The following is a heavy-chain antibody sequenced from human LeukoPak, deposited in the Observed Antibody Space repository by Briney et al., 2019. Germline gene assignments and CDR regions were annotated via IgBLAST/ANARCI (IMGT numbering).Heavy chain of an antibody. D-gene: IGHD6-19*01. Sequence: PSQTLSLTCTVSRGSITRYYWSWIRQPPGKGRERIGYIYHSGSTNYNPSLKSRVTMSIDTSKNQFSLKLSSLTAADTAVYYCARLYSSGWTSDYWGQGTLVTVSS. V-gene: IGHV4-59*08. J-gene: IGHJ4*02. CDR1: RGSITRYY. CDR2: IYHSGST. CDR3: ARLYSSGWTSDY.